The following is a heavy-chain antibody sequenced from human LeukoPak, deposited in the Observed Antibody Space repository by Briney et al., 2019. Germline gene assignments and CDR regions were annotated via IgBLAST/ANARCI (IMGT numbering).Heavy chain of an antibody. J-gene: IGHJ4*02. CDR3: ARDGETNDFWSPYVPLVFDY. D-gene: IGHD3-3*01. CDR1: GYTFTGYY. V-gene: IGHV1-2*02. CDR2: INPNSGGT. Sequence: ASVKGSCKASGYTFTGYYIHWVRQAPGQGLEWMGGINPNSGGTIYAQKFQGRVTVTRDTSLTTAYMELSRLRSDDTAVYYCARDGETNDFWSPYVPLVFDYWGQGTLVTVSS.